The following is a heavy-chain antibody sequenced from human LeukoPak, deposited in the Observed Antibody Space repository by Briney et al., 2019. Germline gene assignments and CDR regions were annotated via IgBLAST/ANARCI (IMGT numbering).Heavy chain of an antibody. D-gene: IGHD6-13*01. J-gene: IGHJ4*02. V-gene: IGHV3-21*01. Sequence: GGSLRLSCAASGFTFSSYSMNWVRQAPGKGLEWVSSISSSSSYIYYADSVKGRFTISRDNAKNSLYLQMNSLRAEDTAVYYCARDRFSSWGGGFDYWGQGTLVTVSS. CDR1: GFTFSSYS. CDR2: ISSSSSYI. CDR3: ARDRFSSWGGGFDY.